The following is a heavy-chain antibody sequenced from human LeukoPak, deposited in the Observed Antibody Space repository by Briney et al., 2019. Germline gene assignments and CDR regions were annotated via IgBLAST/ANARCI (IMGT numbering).Heavy chain of an antibody. CDR1: GESFNGYN. Sequence: SETLSLTCAVYGESFNGYNWNWIRQSPGKGLEWIGEINHSGSTNYNPSLKSRVTISVDTSKNQFSLKLSSVTAADTAVYYCARGDICTNGVCYIYWFDPWGQGTLVTVSS. CDR2: INHSGST. V-gene: IGHV4-34*01. J-gene: IGHJ5*02. CDR3: ARGDICTNGVCYIYWFDP. D-gene: IGHD2-8*01.